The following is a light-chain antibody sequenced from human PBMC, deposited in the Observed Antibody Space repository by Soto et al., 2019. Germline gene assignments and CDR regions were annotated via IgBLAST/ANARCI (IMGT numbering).Light chain of an antibody. V-gene: IGKV1-5*03. CDR1: QSISTW. CDR2: KTS. CDR3: QQYTTYFSLT. Sequence: DILMTQSPSFLSASVGDIVTITCRASQSISTWVAWYQQKPGKAPKLLIYKTSSLESGVPSRFRGSGSGTEFTLTISGLQPEDFASYYCQQYTTYFSLTFGGGTNVDIK. J-gene: IGKJ4*01.